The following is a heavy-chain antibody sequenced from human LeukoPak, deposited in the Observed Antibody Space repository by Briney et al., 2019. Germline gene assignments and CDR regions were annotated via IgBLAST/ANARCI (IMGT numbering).Heavy chain of an antibody. V-gene: IGHV3-48*02. Sequence: GGSLRLSCAGSGXTFSSDSMNWVRQAPGKGLEWVSYISSSGNTKHYVDSVKGRFTISRDNAKNSVYLQMNSLRNEDTAVYYCARDLTSVPTRWGQGTLVTVSS. CDR1: GXTFSSDS. CDR3: ARDLTSVPTR. D-gene: IGHD4-17*01. J-gene: IGHJ4*02. CDR2: ISSSGNTK.